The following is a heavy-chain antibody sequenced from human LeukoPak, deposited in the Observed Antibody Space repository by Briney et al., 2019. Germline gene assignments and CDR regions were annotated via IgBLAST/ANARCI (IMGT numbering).Heavy chain of an antibody. CDR2: IWYDGSNK. Sequence: SGGSLRLSCAASGFTFSSYGMHWVRQAPGKGLEWVAVIWYDGSNKYYADSVKGRFTISRDNSKNTLYLQMNSLRAEDTAVYYCARGGEDYSRYYFDYWGQGTLVTVSS. CDR3: ARGGEDYSRYYFDY. CDR1: GFTFSSYG. V-gene: IGHV3-33*01. J-gene: IGHJ4*02. D-gene: IGHD4-4*01.